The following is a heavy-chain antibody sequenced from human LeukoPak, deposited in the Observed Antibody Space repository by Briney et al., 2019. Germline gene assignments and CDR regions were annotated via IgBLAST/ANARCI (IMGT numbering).Heavy chain of an antibody. CDR2: IYYSGST. V-gene: IGHV4-30-4*01. Sequence: SETLSLTCTVSGGSISSGDYYWRWSRQPPGRGLEWSWYIYYSGSTYYNPSLKSRVTISVDTSKNQFSLKLSSVTAVDTAVYYCARDLFNEGNHLDYWGQGTLVTVPS. CDR3: ARDLFNEGNHLDY. CDR1: GGSISSGDYY. D-gene: IGHD4-23*01. J-gene: IGHJ4*02.